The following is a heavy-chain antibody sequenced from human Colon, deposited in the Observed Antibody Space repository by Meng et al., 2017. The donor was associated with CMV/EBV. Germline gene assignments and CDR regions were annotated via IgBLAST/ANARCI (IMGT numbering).Heavy chain of an antibody. CDR3: AKDGGGGYSYDA. J-gene: IGHJ4*02. D-gene: IGHD5-18*01. CDR1: GFTFSSYV. V-gene: IGHV3-23*01. CDR2: ISDSGDRP. Sequence: CVASGFTFSSYVMSWVRQAPGKGLEWVSAISDSGDRPDYADSVKGRFTISRDNSKNTLFLQMNSLRAEDTALYYCAKDGGGGYSYDAWGQGTLVTVSS.